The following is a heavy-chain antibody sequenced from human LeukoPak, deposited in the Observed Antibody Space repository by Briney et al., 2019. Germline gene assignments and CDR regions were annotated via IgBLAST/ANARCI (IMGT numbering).Heavy chain of an antibody. J-gene: IGHJ3*01. D-gene: IGHD2-15*01. CDR3: AKLPGYCSGGTCQDAFDV. Sequence: GGSLRLSCVASGFTYSNYAMSWVRQAPGKGLEWVSPSYGGGVRTDYADSVKGRFTISRDNSKNTLYLQMNSLRAEDTALYYCAKLPGYCSGGTCQDAFDVWGQGTVVTVSS. V-gene: IGHV3-23*01. CDR2: SYGGGVRT. CDR1: GFTYSNYA.